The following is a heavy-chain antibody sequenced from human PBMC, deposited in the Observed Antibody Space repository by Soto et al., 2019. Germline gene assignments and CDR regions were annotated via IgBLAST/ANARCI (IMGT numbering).Heavy chain of an antibody. CDR3: ARAPYYGSGSSLDY. CDR1: GFTFGDYA. J-gene: IGHJ4*02. D-gene: IGHD3-10*01. CDR2: IRSKAYGGTT. Sequence: GGSLRLSCTASGFTFGDYAMSWIRQAPGKGLEWVGFIRSKAYGGTTQYAASVKGRFTISRDNAKNSLYLQMNSLRAEDTSVYYCARAPYYGSGSSLDYWGQGTLVTVSS. V-gene: IGHV3-49*03.